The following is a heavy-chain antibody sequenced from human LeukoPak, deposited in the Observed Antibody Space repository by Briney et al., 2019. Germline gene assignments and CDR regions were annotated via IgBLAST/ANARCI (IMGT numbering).Heavy chain of an antibody. CDR1: GFTFSSYG. CDR2: IRYDGSNK. Sequence: PGGSLRLSCAASGFTFSSYGMHWVRQAPGKGLEWVAFIRYDGSNKYYADSVKGRFTISRDNSKNTLYLQMNSLRAEDTAVYYCVREKYCSGTSCYPLFDPWGQGTLVTVSS. CDR3: VREKYCSGTSCYPLFDP. D-gene: IGHD2-2*01. V-gene: IGHV3-30*02. J-gene: IGHJ5*02.